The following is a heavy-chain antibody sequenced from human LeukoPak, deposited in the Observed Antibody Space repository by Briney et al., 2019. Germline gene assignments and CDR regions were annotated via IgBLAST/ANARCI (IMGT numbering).Heavy chain of an antibody. CDR3: ATGGWYYYFDY. D-gene: IGHD6-19*01. J-gene: IGHJ4*02. CDR1: GGSISSYY. V-gene: IGHV4-59*01. CDR2: IYYSGST. Sequence: PSETLSLTCTVSGGSISSYYWSSIRQPPGKGLEWIGYIYYSGSTNYNPSLKSRVTISVDTSKNQFSLKLSSVTAADTAVYYCATGGWYYYFDYWGQGTLVTVSS.